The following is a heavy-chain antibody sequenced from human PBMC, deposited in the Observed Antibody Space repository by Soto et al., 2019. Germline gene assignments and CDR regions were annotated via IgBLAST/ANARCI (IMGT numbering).Heavy chain of an antibody. J-gene: IGHJ4*02. CDR3: ARVGTPPTRDFDY. D-gene: IGHD1-7*01. Sequence: GGSLRLSCAASGFTFSDHYMDWVRQAPGKGLEWVGRSRNRANSYTTEYAASVKGRFTISRDDSENSVSLQMNSLKTEDTAVYYCARVGTPPTRDFDYWGQGTLVTSPQ. V-gene: IGHV3-72*01. CDR1: GFTFSDHY. CDR2: SRNRANSYTT.